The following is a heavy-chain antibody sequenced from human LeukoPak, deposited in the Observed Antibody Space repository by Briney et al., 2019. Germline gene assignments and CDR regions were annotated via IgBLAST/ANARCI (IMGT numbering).Heavy chain of an antibody. V-gene: IGHV3-21*01. CDR1: GFTFSSYS. CDR3: ARRQWLVRNYGMDV. Sequence: GSLRLSCAASGFTFSSYSMNWVRQAPGKGLEWVSSISSSSSYIYYADSVKGRFTISRDNAKNSLYLQMNSLRAEDTAVYYCARRQWLVRNYGMDVWGQGTTVTVSS. D-gene: IGHD6-19*01. CDR2: ISSSSSYI. J-gene: IGHJ6*02.